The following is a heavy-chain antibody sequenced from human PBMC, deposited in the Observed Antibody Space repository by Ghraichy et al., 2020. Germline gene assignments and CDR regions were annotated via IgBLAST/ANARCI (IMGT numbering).Heavy chain of an antibody. D-gene: IGHD6-13*01. CDR1: GGSISSYY. CDR3: ARDGYTSSWSWDAFDI. Sequence: SETLSLTCTVSGGSISSYYWSWIRQPPGKGLEWIGYIYYSGSTTYNPSLKSRVTISVDTSKNQFSLKLSSVTAADTAVYYCARDGYTSSWSWDAFDIWGQGTMVTVSS. V-gene: IGHV4-59*01. CDR2: IYYSGST. J-gene: IGHJ3*02.